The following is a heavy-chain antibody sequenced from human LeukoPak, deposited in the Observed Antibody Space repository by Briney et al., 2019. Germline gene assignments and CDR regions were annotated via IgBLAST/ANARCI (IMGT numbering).Heavy chain of an antibody. CDR1: GGSLSCYY. J-gene: IGHJ4*02. CDR2: IYYSEST. Sequence: PSETLSLPCTVSGGSLSCYYWSWIRQPPGKGREGMGYIYYSESTNYNPPLKIRVTIPVDTSKNQFSLKLSSVTAADTAVYYCARVSGYDWESFYDYWGQGTLVTVSS. D-gene: IGHD5-12*01. CDR3: ARVSGYDWESFYDY. V-gene: IGHV4-59*01.